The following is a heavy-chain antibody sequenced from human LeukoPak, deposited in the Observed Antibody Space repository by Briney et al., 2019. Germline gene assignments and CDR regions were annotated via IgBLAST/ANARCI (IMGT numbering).Heavy chain of an antibody. Sequence: PGGSLRLSCAASGFTFSTYWMHWVRQAPGKGLVWVSRITPDGTSTTYADSVKGRFTISRDNAKNTLYVQMNSLRAEDAAVYYCARGAFGVYAFDLWDQGTMVTVSS. J-gene: IGHJ3*01. D-gene: IGHD3-3*01. CDR2: ITPDGTST. CDR3: ARGAFGVYAFDL. V-gene: IGHV3-74*01. CDR1: GFTFSTYW.